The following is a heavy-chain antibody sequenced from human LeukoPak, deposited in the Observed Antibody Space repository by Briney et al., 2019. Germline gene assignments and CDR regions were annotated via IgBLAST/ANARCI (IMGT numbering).Heavy chain of an antibody. CDR1: GYTFTGYY. CDR3: ARGWYDFWSGYYGY. V-gene: IGHV1-2*02. J-gene: IGHJ4*02. CDR2: INPNSGGT. Sequence: GASVKVSCKASGYTFTGYYMHWVRQAPGQGLEWMGWINPNSGGTNYAQKFQGRVTMTRDTPIGTAYMELSRLRSDDTAVYYCARGWYDFWSGYYGYWGQGTLVTVSS. D-gene: IGHD3-3*01.